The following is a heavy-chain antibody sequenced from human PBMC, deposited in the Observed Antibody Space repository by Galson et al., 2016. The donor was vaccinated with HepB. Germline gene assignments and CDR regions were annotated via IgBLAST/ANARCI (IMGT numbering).Heavy chain of an antibody. CDR2: ISWNSGKI. CDR3: AKDKGTPSYGDYILSIYYFDS. D-gene: IGHD4-17*01. V-gene: IGHV3-9*01. CDR1: GFSFEDFG. Sequence: SLRLSCAASGFSFEDFGMHWVRQVPGKGLEWVSGISWNSGKIDYADSVKGRFIISRDNAKKSLFLQLNSLRREDSAFYYCAKDKGTPSYGDYILSIYYFDSWGQGTLVTVSS. J-gene: IGHJ4*02.